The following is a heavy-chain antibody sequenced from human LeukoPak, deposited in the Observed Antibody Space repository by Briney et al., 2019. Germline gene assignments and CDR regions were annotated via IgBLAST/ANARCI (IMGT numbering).Heavy chain of an antibody. CDR3: ARGVEMASFDY. CDR2: IYYSGST. J-gene: IGHJ4*02. CDR1: GGSISSYY. D-gene: IGHD5-24*01. Sequence: SGTLSLTCTVSGGSISSYYWSWIRKPPGKGLEWIGYIYYSGSTNYNPSLKSRVTISVDTSKNQFSLKLSSVTAADTAVYYCARGVEMASFDYWGQGTLVTVSS. V-gene: IGHV4-59*01.